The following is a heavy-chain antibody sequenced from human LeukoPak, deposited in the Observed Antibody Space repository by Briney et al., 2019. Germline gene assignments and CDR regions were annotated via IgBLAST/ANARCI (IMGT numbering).Heavy chain of an antibody. V-gene: IGHV4-34*01. CDR2: INHSGST. J-gene: IGHJ4*02. Sequence: SETLSLTCAVYGGSFSGYYWSWIRQPPGKGLEWIGEINHSGSTNYNPSLKSRVTISVDTSKNQFSLKLSSVTAANTAVYYCARGIAAAGGFDYWGQGTLVTVSS. D-gene: IGHD6-13*01. CDR1: GGSFSGYY. CDR3: ARGIAAAGGFDY.